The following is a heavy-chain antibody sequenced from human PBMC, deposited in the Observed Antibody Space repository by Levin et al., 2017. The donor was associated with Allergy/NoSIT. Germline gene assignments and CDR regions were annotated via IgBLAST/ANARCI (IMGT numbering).Heavy chain of an antibody. V-gene: IGHV4-30-4*01. CDR3: ARYTGVTGYYFDY. J-gene: IGHJ4*02. D-gene: IGHD2-8*02. CDR1: GGSISSGDYY. CDR2: IYYSGST. Sequence: KSSETLSLTCTVSGGSISSGDYYWSWIRQPPGKGLEWIGYIYYSGSTYYNPSLKSRVTISVDTSKNQFSLKLSSVTAADTAVYYCARYTGVTGYYFDYWGQGTLVTVSS.